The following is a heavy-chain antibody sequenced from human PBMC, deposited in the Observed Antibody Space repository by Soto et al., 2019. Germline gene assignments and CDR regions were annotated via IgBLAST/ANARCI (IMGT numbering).Heavy chain of an antibody. D-gene: IGHD1-26*01. CDR1: GYTFTSYA. CDR3: ARASGSRPYYYYYYGMDV. J-gene: IGHJ6*02. V-gene: IGHV1-3*01. Sequence: GASVKVSCKASGYTFTSYAMHWVRQAPGQRLEWMGWINAGNGNTKYSQKFQGRVTITRDTSASTAYMELSSLRSEDTAVYYCARASGSRPYYYYYYGMDVWGQGTTVTVSS. CDR2: INAGNGNT.